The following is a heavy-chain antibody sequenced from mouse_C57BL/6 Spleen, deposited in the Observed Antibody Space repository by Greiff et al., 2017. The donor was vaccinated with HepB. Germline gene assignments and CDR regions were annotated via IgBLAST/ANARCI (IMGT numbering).Heavy chain of an antibody. D-gene: IGHD1-1*01. Sequence: EVMLVESGGGLVKPGGSLKLSCAASGFTFSDYGMHWVRQAPEKGLEWVAYISSGSSTIYYADTVKGRFTISRDNAKNTLFLQMTSLRSEETAMYYCARRYYYGSDYAMDYWGQGTSVTVSS. CDR2: ISSGSSTI. CDR3: ARRYYYGSDYAMDY. CDR1: GFTFSDYG. J-gene: IGHJ4*01. V-gene: IGHV5-17*01.